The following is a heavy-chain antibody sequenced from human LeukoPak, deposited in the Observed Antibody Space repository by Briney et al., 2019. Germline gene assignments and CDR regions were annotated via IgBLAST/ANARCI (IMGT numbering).Heavy chain of an antibody. D-gene: IGHD3-22*01. Sequence: PGGSLRLSCAASGFTFSSYWMHWVRQAPGKGLVWVSRINSDGSSTSYADSVKGRFTISRDNAKNTLYLQMNSLRAEDTAVYYCARDSADYYDSAAQGTLDPYPDAFDIWGQGTMVTVSS. CDR2: INSDGSST. CDR1: GFTFSSYW. CDR3: ARDSADYYDSAAQGTLDPYPDAFDI. J-gene: IGHJ3*02. V-gene: IGHV3-74*01.